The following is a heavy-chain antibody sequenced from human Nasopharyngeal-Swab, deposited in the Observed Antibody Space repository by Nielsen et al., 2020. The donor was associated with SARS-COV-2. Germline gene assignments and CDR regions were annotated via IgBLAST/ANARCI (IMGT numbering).Heavy chain of an antibody. CDR2: INHSGST. Sequence: SETLSLTCAVYGGSFSGYYWSWIRQPPGKGLEWIGEINHSGSTNYNPSHKSRVTISVDTSKNQFSLKLSSVTAADTAVYYCARARELRPWGQGTLVTVS. CDR3: ARARELRP. V-gene: IGHV4-34*01. CDR1: GGSFSGYY. J-gene: IGHJ5*02. D-gene: IGHD1-26*01.